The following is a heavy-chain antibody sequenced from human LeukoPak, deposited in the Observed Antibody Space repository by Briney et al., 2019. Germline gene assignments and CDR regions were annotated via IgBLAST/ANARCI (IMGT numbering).Heavy chain of an antibody. V-gene: IGHV1-18*04. CDR3: ARRVYDYVWGSYRPDYFDY. Sequence: ASVKVSCKASGYTFTGHYIYWVRQAPGQGLEWMGWISAYNGNTNYAQKLQGRVTMTTDTSTSTAYMELRSLRSDDTAVYYCARRVYDYVWGSYRPDYFDYWGQGTLVTVSS. CDR1: GYTFTGHY. D-gene: IGHD3-16*02. J-gene: IGHJ4*02. CDR2: ISAYNGNT.